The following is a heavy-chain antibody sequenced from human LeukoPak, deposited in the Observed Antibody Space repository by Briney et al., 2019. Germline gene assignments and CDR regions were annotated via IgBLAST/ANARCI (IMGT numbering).Heavy chain of an antibody. V-gene: IGHV3-49*05. Sequence: KPGRSLRLSCTASGFTFGDYAMSWFRQAPGKGLEWVGFIRSKAYGVTTEYAASVKGRFTISRDDSKSIAYLQMNSLETEDTAVYYCTRGLIGDDFWSGYYPYYFDYWGQGTLVTVSS. CDR2: IRSKAYGVTT. CDR1: GFTFGDYA. D-gene: IGHD3-3*01. J-gene: IGHJ4*02. CDR3: TRGLIGDDFWSGYYPYYFDY.